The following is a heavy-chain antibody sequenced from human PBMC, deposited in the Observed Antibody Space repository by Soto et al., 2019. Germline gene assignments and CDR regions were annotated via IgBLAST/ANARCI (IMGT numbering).Heavy chain of an antibody. V-gene: IGHV4-39*01. CDR1: GYSISSTRHY. Sequence: PSGTLSLTCSVSGYSISSTRHYWGWLRQPPGKGLEWIGNIYYSGTTDYNPSLKNGVSISVDASKNQFSLKLTSVTAADSAVYYCASTLDPGRAFDIWGHGTMVNVS. J-gene: IGHJ3*02. CDR3: ASTLDPGRAFDI. CDR2: IYYSGTT. D-gene: IGHD3-9*01.